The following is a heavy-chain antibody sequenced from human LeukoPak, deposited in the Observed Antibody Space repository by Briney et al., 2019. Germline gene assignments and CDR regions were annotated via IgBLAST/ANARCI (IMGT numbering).Heavy chain of an antibody. D-gene: IGHD3-22*01. CDR2: ISYDGSNK. J-gene: IGHJ4*02. CDR1: GFTFSDHY. Sequence: GGSLRLSCAASGFTFSDHYMAWVRQASGKGLEWVAVISYDGSNKYYADSVKGRFTISRDNSKNTLYLQMNSLRAEDTAVYYCAKERYYYDSSGCYELDYWGQGTLVTVSS. CDR3: AKERYYYDSSGCYELDY. V-gene: IGHV3-30*18.